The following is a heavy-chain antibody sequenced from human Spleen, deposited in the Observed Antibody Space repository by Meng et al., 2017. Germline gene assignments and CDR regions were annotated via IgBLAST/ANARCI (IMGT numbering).Heavy chain of an antibody. D-gene: IGHD3-22*01. CDR3: ASYYYDSSALGYFQH. Sequence: VLRQDAAPRLGTPPQTLSLTCTVSGGSISSGGYYWCWTRQHPGKDLEWIGYIYYSGSTYYNPSLKSRVTISVDTSKNQFSLKLSSVTAADTAVYYCASYYYDSSALGYFQHWGQGTLVTVSS. V-gene: IGHV4-31*03. J-gene: IGHJ1*01. CDR2: IYYSGST. CDR1: GGSISSGGYY.